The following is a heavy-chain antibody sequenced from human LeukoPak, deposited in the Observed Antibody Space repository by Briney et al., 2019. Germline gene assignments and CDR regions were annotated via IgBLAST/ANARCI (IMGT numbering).Heavy chain of an antibody. D-gene: IGHD2-15*01. Sequence: GGALRLSCAASGFTFSSYAMSWVRQAPGKGMEWVSAIIGRGDYTYYADSVKGRFTLSRDNSKNTLFLQMNSLRAEDTAVYYCVRQLGYCSDGSCYFDYWGQGTLVTVSS. CDR3: VRQLGYCSDGSCYFDY. V-gene: IGHV3-23*01. CDR2: IIGRGDYT. CDR1: GFTFSSYA. J-gene: IGHJ4*02.